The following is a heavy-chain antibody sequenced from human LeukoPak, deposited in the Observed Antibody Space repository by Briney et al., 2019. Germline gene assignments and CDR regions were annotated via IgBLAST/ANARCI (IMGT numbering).Heavy chain of an antibody. Sequence: GGSLRLSCAASGFTFSSYNLYWVRQAPGKGLEWVSSSVTSGSTYYADSGRGRFTISRDNAKNSLYLQMSSLSVEDTAVYYCATKMHGPFDHWGQGTLVTVSS. CDR3: ATKMHGPFDH. J-gene: IGHJ5*02. V-gene: IGHV3-21*01. CDR1: GFTFSSYN. CDR2: SVTSGST.